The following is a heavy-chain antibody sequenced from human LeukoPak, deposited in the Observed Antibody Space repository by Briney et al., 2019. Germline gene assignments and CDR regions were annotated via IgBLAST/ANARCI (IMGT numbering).Heavy chain of an antibody. Sequence: ASVKVSCKASGYTFTSYDINLVRQATGQGLEWMGWMNPNSGNTGYAQKFQGRVTMTRKTSISTAYMELSSLRSEDTAVYYCARNYDFWSGYSTDAFDIWGQGTMVTVSS. D-gene: IGHD3-3*01. CDR3: ARNYDFWSGYSTDAFDI. CDR1: GYTFTSYD. J-gene: IGHJ3*02. CDR2: MNPNSGNT. V-gene: IGHV1-8*01.